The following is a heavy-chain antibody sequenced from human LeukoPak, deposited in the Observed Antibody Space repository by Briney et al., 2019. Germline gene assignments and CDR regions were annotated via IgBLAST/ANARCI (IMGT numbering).Heavy chain of an antibody. V-gene: IGHV4-34*01. CDR2: INHSGST. Sequence: SETLSLTCAVYGGSFSGYYWSWIRQPPGKGLEWIGEINHSGSTNYNPSLKSRVTISVDTSKNQFSLKLSSVTAADTAVCYCARLPEVVRLYHYYYYGMDVWGQGTTVTVSS. D-gene: IGHD2-15*01. J-gene: IGHJ6*02. CDR3: ARLPEVVRLYHYYYYGMDV. CDR1: GGSFSGYY.